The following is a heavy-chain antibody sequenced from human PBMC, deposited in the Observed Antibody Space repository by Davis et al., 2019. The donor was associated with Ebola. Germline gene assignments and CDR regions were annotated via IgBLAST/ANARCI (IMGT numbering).Heavy chain of an antibody. J-gene: IGHJ6*02. CDR2: INHSGST. V-gene: IGHV4-61*01. Sequence: MPSETLSLTCTVSGGSVSSGSYYWSWIRQPPGKGLEWIGEINHSGSTNYNPSLKSRVPISVDTSKNQFSLKLSSVTAADTAVYYCARAWAFYGMDVWGQGTTVTVSS. D-gene: IGHD3-16*01. CDR1: GGSVSSGSYY. CDR3: ARAWAFYGMDV.